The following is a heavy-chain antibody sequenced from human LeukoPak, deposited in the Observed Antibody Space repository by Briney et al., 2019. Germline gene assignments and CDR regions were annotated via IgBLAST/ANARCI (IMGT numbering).Heavy chain of an antibody. CDR1: GFTFSSYS. V-gene: IGHV3-21*03. CDR2: ISSSSSYI. Sequence: GGSLRLSCAASGFTFSSYSMNWVRQAPGKGLEWVSSISSSSSYIYYADSVKGRFTISRDNAKNSLYLQMNSLRAEDTAVYYCTTGGPPAYYDFWSGYDDPPCYYYYMDVWGKGTTVTVSS. D-gene: IGHD3-3*01. CDR3: TTGGPPAYYDFWSGYDDPPCYYYYMDV. J-gene: IGHJ6*03.